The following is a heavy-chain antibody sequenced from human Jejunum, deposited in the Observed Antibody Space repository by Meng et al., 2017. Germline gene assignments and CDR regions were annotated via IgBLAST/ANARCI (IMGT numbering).Heavy chain of an antibody. D-gene: IGHD1-26*01. CDR1: GYTFINSA. CDR3: ARDRGATYSFDY. CDR2: INAGIGDT. Sequence: QVQLVQSGAEVKKPGASVKVSCKASGYTFINSALHWMRQAPGQSLEWVGWINAGIGDTKYSQNLQGRVTITRDTSASTTYMELRSLKSEDTATYYCARDRGATYSFDYWGQGTPVTVSS. V-gene: IGHV1-3*01. J-gene: IGHJ4*02.